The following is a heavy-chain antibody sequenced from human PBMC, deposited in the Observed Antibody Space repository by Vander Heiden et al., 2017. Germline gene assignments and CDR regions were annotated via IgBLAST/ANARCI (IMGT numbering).Heavy chain of an antibody. CDR1: GFTFSSYG. D-gene: IGHD2-15*01. J-gene: IGHJ4*02. CDR2: VWYDGSHE. V-gene: IGHV3-33*01. CDR3: ASLLGYCGGGTCYLIDY. Sequence: QVQLVESGGGVVQPGRSLSLSCAASGFTFSSYGMHWVRQAPGKGLEWVAIVWYDGSHEYYADSVKGRFTISRDNSKNTLYLQMNSLRAEDTAVYYCASLLGYCGGGTCYLIDYWGQGTLVTVSS.